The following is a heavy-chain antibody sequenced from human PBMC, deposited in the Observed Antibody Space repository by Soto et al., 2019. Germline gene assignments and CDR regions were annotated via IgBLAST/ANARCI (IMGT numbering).Heavy chain of an antibody. CDR2: IIPIFGTA. V-gene: IGHV1-69*13. J-gene: IGHJ4*02. Sequence: SVKVSCKASGYTFTSYGISWVRQAPGQGLEWMGGIIPIFGTANYAQKFQGRVTITADESTSTAYMELSSLRSEDTAVYYCARLLTPKRFLEGGPYYFDYWGQGTLVTVSS. D-gene: IGHD3-3*01. CDR1: GYTFTSYG. CDR3: ARLLTPKRFLEGGPYYFDY.